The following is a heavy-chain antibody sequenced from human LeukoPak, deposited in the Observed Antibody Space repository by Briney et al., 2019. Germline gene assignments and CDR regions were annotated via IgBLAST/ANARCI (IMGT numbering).Heavy chain of an antibody. CDR3: ARVEAPDYGDYGDSGMDGIFDY. CDR2: IKQDGSEK. J-gene: IGHJ4*02. V-gene: IGHV3-7*01. Sequence: GGSPRLSCAASGFTFSSYWMSWVRQAPGKGLEWVANIKQDGSEKYYVDSVKGRFTISRDNAKNSLYLQMNSLRAEDTAVYYCARVEAPDYGDYGDSGMDGIFDYWGQGTLVTVSS. CDR1: GFTFSSYW. D-gene: IGHD4-17*01.